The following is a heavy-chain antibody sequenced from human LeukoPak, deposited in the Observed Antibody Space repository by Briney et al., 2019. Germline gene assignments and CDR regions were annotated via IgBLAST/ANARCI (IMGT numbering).Heavy chain of an antibody. Sequence: GGSLRLSSAASVFTAGTNSMSWVRESPGQGVEWGSVIYSGVSTYYADSVNGRFTISRDNSRNTLFLQMHSLRAEDTALYYCASAREYCGSAECYEYFQHWGQGTLVTVSS. CDR3: ASAREYCGSAECYEYFQH. CDR1: VFTAGTNS. CDR2: IYSGVST. J-gene: IGHJ1*01. V-gene: IGHV3-53*01. D-gene: IGHD2-21*01.